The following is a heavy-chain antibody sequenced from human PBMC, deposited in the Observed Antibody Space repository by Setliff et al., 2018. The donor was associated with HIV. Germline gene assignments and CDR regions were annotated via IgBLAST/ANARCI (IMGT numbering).Heavy chain of an antibody. CDR1: GGSLTGYF. CDR2: VNRDGGA. D-gene: IGHD6-19*01. J-gene: IGHJ5*02. V-gene: IGHV4-34*01. Sequence: PSETLSLTCAVYGGSLTGYFWTWIRQSPGKGLEWVGQVNRDGGAHYNPSLRSRVTISVDTSKNQFSLKLTSVTAADTAVYYCARGGRYYLPGIAVAGIQRNWFDPWGQGALVTVPQ. CDR3: ARGGRYYLPGIAVAGIQRNWFDP.